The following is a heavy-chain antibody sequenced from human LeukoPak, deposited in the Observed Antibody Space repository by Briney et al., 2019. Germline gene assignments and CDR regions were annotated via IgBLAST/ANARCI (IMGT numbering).Heavy chain of an antibody. J-gene: IGHJ6*02. CDR3: AREGEYGSGRLYYYYGMDV. CDR1: GFTFSDYY. V-gene: IGHV3-11*01. Sequence: GGSLRLSCAASGFTFSDYYMSWIRQAPGKGLEWVSYISSSGSTIYYADPVKGRFTISRDNAKNSLYLQMNSLRAEDTAVYYCAREGEYGSGRLYYYYGMDVWGQGTTVTVSS. CDR2: ISSSGSTI. D-gene: IGHD3-10*01.